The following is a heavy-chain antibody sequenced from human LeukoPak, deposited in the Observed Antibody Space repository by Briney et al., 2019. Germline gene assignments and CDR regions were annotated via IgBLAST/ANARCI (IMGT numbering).Heavy chain of an antibody. CDR3: AKAGGATLIPGYFDY. D-gene: IGHD1-1*01. J-gene: IGHJ4*02. CDR2: LSDDGDGT. CDR1: GFTFSNYA. V-gene: IGHV3-23*01. Sequence: GGSLRLSRAASGFTFSNYAMTWVRQAPGKGLEWVSTLSDDGDGTYYADSVKGRFTISRDNSKNTLYLQMNSLRAEDTAIYYCAKAGGATLIPGYFDYWGQGTLVTVSS.